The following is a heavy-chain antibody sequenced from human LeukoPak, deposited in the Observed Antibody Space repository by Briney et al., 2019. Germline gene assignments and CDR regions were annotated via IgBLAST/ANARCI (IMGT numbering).Heavy chain of an antibody. D-gene: IGHD4-17*01. CDR1: GFTVSSNY. Sequence: PGGSLRLSCAASGFTVSSNYMSWVRQAPGKGLEWVSVIYSGGSTYYADSVKGRFTISRDNSKNTLYLQMNSLRAEDTAVYYCARRVYGDYPFDYWGQGTLVTVSS. V-gene: IGHV3-53*01. J-gene: IGHJ4*02. CDR3: ARRVYGDYPFDY. CDR2: IYSGGST.